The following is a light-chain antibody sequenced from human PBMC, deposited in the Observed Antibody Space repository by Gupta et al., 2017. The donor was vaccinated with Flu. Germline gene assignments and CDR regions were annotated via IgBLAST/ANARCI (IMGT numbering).Light chain of an antibody. J-gene: IGLJ1*01. V-gene: IGLV3-21*03. CDR1: SIGSKS. Sequence: SYVLTQPPSVSVAPGKTARTTCGGNSIGSKSVHWYQQKPGQAPERVVNNDRDRPSGIPARFSGSKSGNTATLTIDMVEAGDEADYYGQVWETSTDHRDVFGTGTEVTVL. CDR2: NDR. CDR3: QVWETSTDHRDV.